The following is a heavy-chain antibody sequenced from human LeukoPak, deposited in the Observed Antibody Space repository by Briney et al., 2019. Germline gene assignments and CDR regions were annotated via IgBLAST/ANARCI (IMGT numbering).Heavy chain of an antibody. J-gene: IGHJ3*02. CDR1: GYTFTSYD. CDR2: MNPNSGNT. Sequence: SVKLSCKASGYTFTSYDINWLRQATGQGLEWRGWMNPNSGNTGYAQKFQGRVTITRNTAISTAYMELRSLRSEDTAVYYCARGFLGVYSSGWFDAFDIWGQGTIVTVSS. CDR3: ARGFLGVYSSGWFDAFDI. D-gene: IGHD6-19*01. V-gene: IGHV1-8*01.